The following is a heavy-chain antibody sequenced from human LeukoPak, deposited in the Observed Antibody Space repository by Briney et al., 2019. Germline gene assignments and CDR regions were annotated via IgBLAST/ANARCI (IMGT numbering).Heavy chain of an antibody. CDR1: GFTFSSYW. J-gene: IGHJ6*03. V-gene: IGHV3-7*01. CDR3: AVSGYSSSWLLYYYYYYMDV. D-gene: IGHD6-13*01. Sequence: PGGSLRLSCAASGFTFSSYWMSWVRQAPGKGLEWVANIKQDGSEKYYVDSVKGRFTISRDNAKNSLYPQMNSLRAEDTAVYYCAVSGYSSSWLLYYYYYYMDVWGKGTTVTVSS. CDR2: IKQDGSEK.